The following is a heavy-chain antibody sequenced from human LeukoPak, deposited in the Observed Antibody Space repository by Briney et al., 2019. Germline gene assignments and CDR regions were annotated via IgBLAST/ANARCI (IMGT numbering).Heavy chain of an antibody. Sequence: GRSLRLSCAASGFTIRDYHMNWVRQAPGKGLEWVAVIWFDGGNQYYADSVRGRFTISRDNSNNMLYLQMNSLRVEDTAVYFCARDVHYYGTGWKYYFEYWGQGALVTVSS. V-gene: IGHV3-33*01. D-gene: IGHD6-19*01. CDR3: ARDVHYYGTGWKYYFEY. J-gene: IGHJ4*02. CDR1: GFTIRDYH. CDR2: IWFDGGNQ.